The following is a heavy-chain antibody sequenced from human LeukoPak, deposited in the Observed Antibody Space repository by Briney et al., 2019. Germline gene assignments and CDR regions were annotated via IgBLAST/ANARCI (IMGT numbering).Heavy chain of an antibody. J-gene: IGHJ3*02. V-gene: IGHV1-18*01. D-gene: IGHD6-13*01. CDR1: GYTFTSYG. Sequence: ASVKVSCKASGYTFTSYGISWVRQAPGQGLEWMGWISAYNGNTNYAQKLQGRVTMTTDTSTSTAYMELRSLRSDDTAVYYCARVIAAAGSDAFDIWGQGTMVTVSS. CDR3: ARVIAAAGSDAFDI. CDR2: ISAYNGNT.